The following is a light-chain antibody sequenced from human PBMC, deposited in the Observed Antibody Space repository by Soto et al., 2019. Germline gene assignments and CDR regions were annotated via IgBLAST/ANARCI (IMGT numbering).Light chain of an antibody. V-gene: IGKV3-15*01. CDR2: GAS. CDR1: QSVSSN. J-gene: IGKJ1*01. Sequence: EIVMTQSPATLSVSPGERATLSCRASQSVSSNLAWYQQKPGQAPRLLIYGASTRATGIPARFSGGGSGTEFTFTISSLQSEDFAVYYCQQYNXWPPTFGQGTKVDIK. CDR3: QQYNXWPPT.